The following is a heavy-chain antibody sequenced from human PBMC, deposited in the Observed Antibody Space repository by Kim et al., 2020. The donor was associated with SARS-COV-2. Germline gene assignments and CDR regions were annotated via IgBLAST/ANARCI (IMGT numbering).Heavy chain of an antibody. CDR3: ARVPPNMAVAGKSFDY. Sequence: ASVKVSCKASGYTFNIYAMNWVRQAPGQGLEWMGWINTKTGNPTYAQGFTGRFVFSLDTSVSTAYLQISSLKAEDTARYYCARVPPNMAVAGKSFDYWGQGTLVTVSS. D-gene: IGHD6-19*01. J-gene: IGHJ4*02. CDR2: INTKTGNP. V-gene: IGHV7-4-1*02. CDR1: GYTFNIYA.